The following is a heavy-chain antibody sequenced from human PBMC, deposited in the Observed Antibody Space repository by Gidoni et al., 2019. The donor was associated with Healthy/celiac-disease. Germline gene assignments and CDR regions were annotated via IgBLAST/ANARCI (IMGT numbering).Heavy chain of an antibody. CDR1: GGSISSYY. Sequence: QVQLQESGPGLVKPSETLSLTCTVPGGSISSYYWSWIRQPPGKGLEWIGYIYYSGSTNYNPSLKSRVTISVDTSKNQFSLKLSSVTAADTAVYYCARDGAGSSWGRIGFYYYYGMDVWGQGTTVTVSS. J-gene: IGHJ6*02. V-gene: IGHV4-59*01. D-gene: IGHD6-13*01. CDR2: IYYSGST. CDR3: ARDGAGSSWGRIGFYYYYGMDV.